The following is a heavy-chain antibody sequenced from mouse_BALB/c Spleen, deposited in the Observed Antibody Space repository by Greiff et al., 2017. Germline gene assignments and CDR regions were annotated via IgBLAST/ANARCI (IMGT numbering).Heavy chain of an antibody. Sequence: QLQQSGPELVKPGASVKMSCKASGYTFTSYVMHWVKQKPGQGLEWIGYINPYNDGTKYNEKFKGKATLTSDKSSSTAYMELSSLTSEDSAVYYCARGRLPYAMDYWGQGTSVTVSA. D-gene: IGHD1-2*01. CDR1: GYTFTSYV. CDR2: INPYNDGT. CDR3: ARGRLPYAMDY. J-gene: IGHJ4*01. V-gene: IGHV1-14*01.